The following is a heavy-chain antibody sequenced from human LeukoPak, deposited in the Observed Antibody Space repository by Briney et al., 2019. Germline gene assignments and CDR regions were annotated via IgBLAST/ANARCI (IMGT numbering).Heavy chain of an antibody. J-gene: IGHJ4*02. CDR3: ARTYYYDSSGYYYGY. CDR2: INPNSGGT. D-gene: IGHD3-22*01. CDR1: GYTFTGYY. Sequence: ASVKVSCKASGYTFTGYYMHWVRQAPGQGHEWMGWINPNSGGTNYAQKFQGRVTMTRDTSISTAYMELSRLRSDDTAVYYCARTYYYDSSGYYYGYWGQGTLVTVSS. V-gene: IGHV1-2*02.